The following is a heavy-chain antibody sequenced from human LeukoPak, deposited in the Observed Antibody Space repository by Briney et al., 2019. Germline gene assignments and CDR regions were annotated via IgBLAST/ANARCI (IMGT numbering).Heavy chain of an antibody. Sequence: ASVKVSCKASGYTFTSYGISWVRQAPGQGLEGMGWISAYNGNTNYAQKPQGRVTMTTDTSTSTAYMELRSLRSDDTAVYYCARYIHYYYGMDVWGQGTTVTVSS. CDR3: ARYIHYYYGMDV. J-gene: IGHJ6*02. V-gene: IGHV1-18*01. CDR2: ISAYNGNT. CDR1: GYTFTSYG.